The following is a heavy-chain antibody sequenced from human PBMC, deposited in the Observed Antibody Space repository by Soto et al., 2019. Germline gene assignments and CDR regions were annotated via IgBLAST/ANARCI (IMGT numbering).Heavy chain of an antibody. V-gene: IGHV1-8*01. CDR3: AQYSSGWYKAFDI. Sequence: GASVKVSCKASGYTFTSYDINWVRQATGQGLEWMGWMNPNSGNTGYARKFQGRVTMTRNTSISTAYMELSSLRSEDTAVYYCAQYSSGWYKAFDIWGQGTMVTVSS. J-gene: IGHJ3*02. CDR2: MNPNSGNT. CDR1: GYTFTSYD. D-gene: IGHD6-19*01.